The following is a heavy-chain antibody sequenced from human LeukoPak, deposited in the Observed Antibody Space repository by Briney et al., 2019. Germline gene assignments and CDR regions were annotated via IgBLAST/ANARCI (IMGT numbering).Heavy chain of an antibody. CDR1: GYTFTSYG. Sequence: ASVKVSCKASGYTFTSYGISWVRQAPGQGLEGMGWISAYNGNTNYPQKLQGRVTMTTDTSTSTAYMELRSLRSDDTAVFYCARAPGDYYYDSSGYYYVYWGQGTLVTVSS. J-gene: IGHJ4*02. CDR2: ISAYNGNT. V-gene: IGHV1-18*01. CDR3: ARAPGDYYYDSSGYYYVY. D-gene: IGHD3-22*01.